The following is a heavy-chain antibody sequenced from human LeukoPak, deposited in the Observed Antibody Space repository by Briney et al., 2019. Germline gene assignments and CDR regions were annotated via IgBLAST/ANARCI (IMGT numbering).Heavy chain of an antibody. Sequence: GESLRLSCAAAGFAFSDYYMSWVRQAHGEGLEWVSYISSIGTNIYYADSVKGRFTISRDNTKNSLSLQMNSLRAEDTAVYYCARRPAAASYYYYGLDVWGQGTTVTVSS. CDR2: ISSIGTNI. D-gene: IGHD2-2*01. CDR1: GFAFSDYY. V-gene: IGHV3-11*01. CDR3: ARRPAAASYYYYGLDV. J-gene: IGHJ6*02.